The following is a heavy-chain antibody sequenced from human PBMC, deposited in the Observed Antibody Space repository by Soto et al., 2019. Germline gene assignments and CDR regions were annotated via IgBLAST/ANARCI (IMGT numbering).Heavy chain of an antibody. CDR3: ARPLWRDDYNWGYFGL. D-gene: IGHD4-4*01. CDR2: ISYDGSNK. CDR1: GFTFSSYA. Sequence: QVQLVESGGGVVQPGRSLRLSCAASGFTFSSYAMHWVRQAPGKGLEWVAVISYDGSNKYYADSVKGRFTISRDNSKNTLYLQMNSLRAEDTAVYYCARPLWRDDYNWGYFGLWGRGTLGTVSS. J-gene: IGHJ2*01. V-gene: IGHV3-30-3*01.